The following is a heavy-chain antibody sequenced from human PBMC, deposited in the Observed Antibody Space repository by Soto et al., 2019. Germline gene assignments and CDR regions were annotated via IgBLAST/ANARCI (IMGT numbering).Heavy chain of an antibody. CDR2: IYYSGST. J-gene: IGHJ4*02. V-gene: IGHV4-30-4*01. CDR3: ARGSYYYDSSGYYRY. Sequence: SETLSLTCTVSGGSISSGDYYWSWIRQPPGKGLEWIGYIYYSGSTYYNPSLKSRVTISVDTSKNQFSLKLSSATAADTAVYYCARGSYYYDSSGYYRYWGQGTLVTVSS. D-gene: IGHD3-22*01. CDR1: GGSISSGDYY.